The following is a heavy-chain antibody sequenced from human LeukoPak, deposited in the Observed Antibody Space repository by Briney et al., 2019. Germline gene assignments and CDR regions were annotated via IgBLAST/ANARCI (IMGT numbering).Heavy chain of an antibody. CDR3: ARAIFSARNSVPFDY. J-gene: IGHJ4*02. CDR2: INPNNDRT. D-gene: IGHD4-23*01. V-gene: IGHV1-2*02. CDR1: GYTFTNYY. Sequence: ASVKVSCKASGYTFTNYYMHWVRQAPGQGLESMGWINPNNDRTNYAAQKFQGRVTMTRDTYISTAYMELRSLTSDDEAVYYCARAIFSARNSVPFDYWGQGTLVTVSS.